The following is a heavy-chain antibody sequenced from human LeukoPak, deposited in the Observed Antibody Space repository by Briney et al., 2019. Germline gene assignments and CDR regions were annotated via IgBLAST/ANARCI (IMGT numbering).Heavy chain of an antibody. V-gene: IGHV3-53*04. Sequence: GGSLRLSCAASGIIVSNDYMSWVRQAPGKGLEWVSAIYADGYTRDAASVKGRFSISRHNSKNTVYLQMDNLRPEDTAVYYCARDRRGEKDFDVWGPGTMVTVSS. CDR2: IYADGYT. CDR3: ARDRRGEKDFDV. CDR1: GIIVSNDY. J-gene: IGHJ3*01.